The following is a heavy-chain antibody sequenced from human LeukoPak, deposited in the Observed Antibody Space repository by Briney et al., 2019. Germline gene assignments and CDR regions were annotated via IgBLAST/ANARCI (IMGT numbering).Heavy chain of an antibody. CDR1: GYTFTTYG. J-gene: IGHJ4*02. V-gene: IGHV1-18*04. CDR3: ARDRDRMVQGVTALFDY. D-gene: IGHD3-10*01. Sequence: ASVKVSCKTSGYTFTTYGISWVRQAPGQGLEWMGWISGSNGNTKYAQKVQGRVTMTTDTSTTTAYMEVRSLSSDDTAVYYCARDRDRMVQGVTALFDYWGQGTLVTVSS. CDR2: ISGSNGNT.